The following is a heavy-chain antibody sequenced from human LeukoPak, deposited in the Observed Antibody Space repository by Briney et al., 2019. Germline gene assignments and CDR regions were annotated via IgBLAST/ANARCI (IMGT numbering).Heavy chain of an antibody. Sequence: GGSLRLSCAASGFTFSSYAMSWVRQAPGKGLEWVSAISGSGGSTYYADSVKGRFTISRDNSKNTLYLQMNSLRAEDTAVYYCAKGPDGYYDILTGLKGKFDPWGQETLVTVSS. CDR2: ISGSGGST. V-gene: IGHV3-23*01. D-gene: IGHD3-9*01. J-gene: IGHJ5*02. CDR3: AKGPDGYYDILTGLKGKFDP. CDR1: GFTFSSYA.